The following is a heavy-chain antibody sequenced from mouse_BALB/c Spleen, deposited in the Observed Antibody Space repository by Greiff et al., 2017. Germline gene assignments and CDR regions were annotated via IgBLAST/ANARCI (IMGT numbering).Heavy chain of an antibody. V-gene: IGHV1-7*01. J-gene: IGHJ4*01. CDR2: INPSTGYT. CDR3: ARYRYDVYAMDY. D-gene: IGHD2-14*01. Sequence: QVQLKQSGAELAKPGASVKMSCKASGYTFTSYWMHWVKQRPGQGLEWIGYINPSTGYTEYNQKFKDKATLTADKSSSTAYMQLSSLTSEDSAVYYCARYRYDVYAMDYWGQGTSVTVSS. CDR1: GYTFTSYW.